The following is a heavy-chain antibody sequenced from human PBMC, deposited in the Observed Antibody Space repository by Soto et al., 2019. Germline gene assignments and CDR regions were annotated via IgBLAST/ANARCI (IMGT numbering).Heavy chain of an antibody. CDR1: GFTFSSYA. D-gene: IGHD2-15*01. CDR2: ISGSGGST. CDR3: AKHPDIVVVVAGRYWYFDP. V-gene: IGHV3-23*01. Sequence: EVQLLESGGGLVQPGGSLRLSCAASGFTFSSYAMSWVRQAPGKGLEWVSAISGSGGSTYYADSVKGRFTISRDNSKNTLYLQMNSLRAEDTAVYYCAKHPDIVVVVAGRYWYFDPWGRGTLVTVSS. J-gene: IGHJ2*01.